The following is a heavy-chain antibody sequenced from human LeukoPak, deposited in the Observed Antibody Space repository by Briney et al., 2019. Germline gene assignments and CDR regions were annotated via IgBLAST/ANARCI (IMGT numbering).Heavy chain of an antibody. CDR2: ISGGGNST. J-gene: IGHJ4*02. CDR3: AKAILPATILSFNDY. Sequence: GGSLRLSCAASGFTFSSYAMSWVRQAPGKGLEWVSTISGGGNSTYYADSVKGRFTISRDNSKNTLYLQMNSLRAEDTAIYYCAKAILPATILSFNDYWGQGTLVTVSS. CDR1: GFTFSSYA. D-gene: IGHD2-2*02. V-gene: IGHV3-23*01.